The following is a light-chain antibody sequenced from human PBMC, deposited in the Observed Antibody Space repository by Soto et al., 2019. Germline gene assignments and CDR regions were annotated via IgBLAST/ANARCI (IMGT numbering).Light chain of an antibody. CDR3: VSYTSSTTYV. J-gene: IGLJ1*01. CDR2: DVA. CDR1: SSDIGGYKY. V-gene: IGLV2-14*03. Sequence: QSALTQPASVSGSLGQSITISCTGTSSDIGGYKYVSWYQQHPGKPPKLIIYDVANRPSGVSNRFSGSKSGSTASLIISRLQTEDEADYYCVSYTSSTTYVFGTGTKLTVL.